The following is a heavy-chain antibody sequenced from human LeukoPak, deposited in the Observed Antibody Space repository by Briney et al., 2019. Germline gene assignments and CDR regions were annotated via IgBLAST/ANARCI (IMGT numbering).Heavy chain of an antibody. D-gene: IGHD6-6*01. J-gene: IGHJ4*02. Sequence: PGGSMRLSCAASGFIFSNYAMHWVRQAPGKGLEWVTFIRYDGSNKYYAESVKRRFTISRDNSKNTLYLQMNSLRAEDTAVYYCAKAIHSSSSGVVDYWGQGTLVTVSS. CDR1: GFIFSNYA. CDR3: AKAIHSSSSGVVDY. CDR2: IRYDGSNK. V-gene: IGHV3-30*02.